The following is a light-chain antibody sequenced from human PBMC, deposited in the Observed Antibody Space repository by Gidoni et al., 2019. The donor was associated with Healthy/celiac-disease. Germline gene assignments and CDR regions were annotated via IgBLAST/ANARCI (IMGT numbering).Light chain of an antibody. CDR1: ALPKQY. J-gene: IGLJ7*01. V-gene: IGLV3-25*03. CDR2: KDS. CDR3: QSADSSGTYAV. Sequence: SYALTQPPSVSVSPGQTARITCSGDALPKQYAYWYQQKPGQAPVLVIYKDSERPSGIPERFSGSSSGTTVTLTIRGVQAEDEADYYCQSADSSGTYAVFGGGTQLTVL.